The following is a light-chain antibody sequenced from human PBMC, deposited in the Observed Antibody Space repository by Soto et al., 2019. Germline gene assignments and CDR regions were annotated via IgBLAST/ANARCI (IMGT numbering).Light chain of an antibody. CDR1: QSISSY. V-gene: IGKV1-39*01. CDR3: QRSYSGPLT. J-gene: IGKJ4*02. CDR2: AAS. Sequence: DIQMTQSPSSLSASVGDRVTITCRASQSISSYLNWYQQKPGKAPKVLIYAASSLQSGVPSRFSGIGSGTDFTLSISSPQPEDFATYYCQRSYSGPLTFGGGTKVDIK.